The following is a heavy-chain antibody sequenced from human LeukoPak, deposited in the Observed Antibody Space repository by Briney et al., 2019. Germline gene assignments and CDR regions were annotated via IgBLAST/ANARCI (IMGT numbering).Heavy chain of an antibody. CDR2: ISYVVSNK. D-gene: IGHD6-13*01. CDR3: ARDPLAAAGPVYYYYGMDV. Sequence: GRSLRPSCAASGFTLTSFSIHWVRHAQSKVLGWEAFISYVVSNKYYADSVKGRFTISRDNSKNTLYLQMNSLRAEDTAVYYCARDPLAAAGPVYYYYGMDVWGQGTTVTVSS. CDR1: GFTLTSFS. J-gene: IGHJ6*02. V-gene: IGHV3-30-3*01.